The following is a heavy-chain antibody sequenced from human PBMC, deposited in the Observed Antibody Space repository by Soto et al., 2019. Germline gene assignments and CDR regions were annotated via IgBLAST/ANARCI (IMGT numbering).Heavy chain of an antibody. CDR1: RVAFSKFI. D-gene: IGHD6-19*01. CDR2: IIPIFGTA. J-gene: IGHJ6*02. V-gene: IGHV1-69*13. CDR3: AKVRYSSPMGYYYGMDV. Sequence: SVNVSCKASRVAFSKFIVTWVRQAPGLGLEWVGGIIPIFGTANYAQKFQGRVTITADESTSTSYMEVNNLRSEDTAVYYCAKVRYSSPMGYYYGMDVWGQGXTVTVYS.